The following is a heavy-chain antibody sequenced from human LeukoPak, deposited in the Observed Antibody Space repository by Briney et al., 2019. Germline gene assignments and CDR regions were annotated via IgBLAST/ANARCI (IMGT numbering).Heavy chain of an antibody. Sequence: SVKVSCKASGGTFSSYAISWVRQAPGQGLEWMGGIIPIFGTANYAQKFQGRVTITADESTSTAYMELSSLRSEDTAVYYCARELPSSYYSDAFDIWGQGTMVTVSS. D-gene: IGHD3-22*01. CDR2: IIPIFGTA. V-gene: IGHV1-69*13. J-gene: IGHJ3*02. CDR3: ARELPSSYYSDAFDI. CDR1: GGTFSSYA.